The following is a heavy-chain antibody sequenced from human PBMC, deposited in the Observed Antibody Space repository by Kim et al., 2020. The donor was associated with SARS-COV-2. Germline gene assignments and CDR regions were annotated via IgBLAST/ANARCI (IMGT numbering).Heavy chain of an antibody. CDR1: GYTFTSYG. V-gene: IGHV1-18*04. J-gene: IGHJ4*02. CDR3: ARVGYMIVVVITHYYVDY. CDR2: ISAYNGNT. D-gene: IGHD3-22*01. Sequence: ASVKVSCKASGYTFTSYGISWVRQAPGQGLQWMGWISAYNGNTNHAQKLQGRVTMTTDTSTSTAYMERRSLRSDDTAVYYCARVGYMIVVVITHYYVDYWGQGTLVTVSS.